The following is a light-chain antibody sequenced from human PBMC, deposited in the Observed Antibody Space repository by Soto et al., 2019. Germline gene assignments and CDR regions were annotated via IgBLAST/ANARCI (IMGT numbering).Light chain of an antibody. CDR2: DAS. J-gene: IGKJ3*01. CDR3: QQRSNWPPFS. Sequence: EIVLTQSPATLSLSPGERATLSCRASQSVSSYLAWYQQKPGQAPRLLIYDASNRSTGIPARFSGSGSGTDCTLTISILEPEDFAVYYCQQRSNWPPFSFGPGTKVDIK. CDR1: QSVSSY. V-gene: IGKV3-11*01.